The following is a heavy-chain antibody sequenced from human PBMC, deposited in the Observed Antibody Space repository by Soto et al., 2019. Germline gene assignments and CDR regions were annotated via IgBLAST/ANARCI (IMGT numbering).Heavy chain of an antibody. CDR1: GFTFSSYG. CDR2: IWYDGSNK. D-gene: IGHD5-12*01. V-gene: IGHV3-33*01. CDR3: ARSGYSGYDPPED. Sequence: QVQLVESGGGVVQPGRSLRLSCAASGFTFSSYGMHWVRQAPGKGLEWVAVIWYDGSNKYYADSVKGRFTISRDNSKNTLYLQMNSLRAEDTAVYYCARSGYSGYDPPEDWGQGTLVTVSS. J-gene: IGHJ4*02.